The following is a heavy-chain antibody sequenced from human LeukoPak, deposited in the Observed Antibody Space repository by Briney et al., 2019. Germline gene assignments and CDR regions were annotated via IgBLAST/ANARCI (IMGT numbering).Heavy chain of an antibody. Sequence: PGGSLRLSCAASGFTFSNYGMHWVRQAPGKGLEWVAFIRYDGSNKYYADSVKGRFTISRDNSKNTLYLQMNSLRAEDTAVYYCAKDLSPVDTAMVGAFDIWGQGTMVTVSS. J-gene: IGHJ3*02. CDR1: GFTFSNYG. D-gene: IGHD5-18*01. CDR2: IRYDGSNK. V-gene: IGHV3-30*02. CDR3: AKDLSPVDTAMVGAFDI.